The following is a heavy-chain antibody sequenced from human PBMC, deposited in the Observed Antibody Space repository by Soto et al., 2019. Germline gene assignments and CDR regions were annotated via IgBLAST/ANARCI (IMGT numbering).Heavy chain of an antibody. CDR2: IYSGGST. J-gene: IGHJ3*02. CDR3: ARGSRRFLEWLSKDHDAFDI. D-gene: IGHD3-3*01. Sequence: PWGSLRLSCAASGFTVSSNYMSWVRRAPGKGLEWVSVIYSGGSTYYADSVKGRFTISRDNSKNTLYLQMNSLRAEDTAVYYCARGSRRFLEWLSKDHDAFDIWGQGTMVTVSS. CDR1: GFTVSSNY. V-gene: IGHV3-66*01.